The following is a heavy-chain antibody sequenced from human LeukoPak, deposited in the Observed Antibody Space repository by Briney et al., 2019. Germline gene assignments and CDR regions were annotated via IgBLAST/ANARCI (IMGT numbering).Heavy chain of an antibody. CDR3: AKRGDSGTSFDF. Sequence: GGSLRLSCAASGFTFSSYWMSWVRQALGKGLEWVANIKQDGSEKYYVDSVQGRFTISRDNAKNSLFLQMNSLRAEDTTVYYCAKRGDSGTSFDFWGQGTLVTVSS. CDR1: GFTFSSYW. CDR2: IKQDGSEK. D-gene: IGHD3-10*01. V-gene: IGHV3-7*03. J-gene: IGHJ4*02.